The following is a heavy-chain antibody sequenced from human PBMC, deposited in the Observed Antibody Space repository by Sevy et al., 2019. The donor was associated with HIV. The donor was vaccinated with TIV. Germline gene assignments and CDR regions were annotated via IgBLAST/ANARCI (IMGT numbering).Heavy chain of an antibody. CDR1: GYSFTSYW. CDR2: IYPGDSDT. CDR3: ARSGYCSSTSCYNLFPNYYGMDV. J-gene: IGHJ6*02. V-gene: IGHV5-51*01. D-gene: IGHD2-2*02. Sequence: GESLKISCKGSGYSFTSYWIGWVRQMPGKGLEWMGIIYPGDSDTRYSPAFQGQVTISADKSISPAYLQWSSLKASDTAMYYCARSGYCSSTSCYNLFPNYYGMDVWGQGTTVTVSS.